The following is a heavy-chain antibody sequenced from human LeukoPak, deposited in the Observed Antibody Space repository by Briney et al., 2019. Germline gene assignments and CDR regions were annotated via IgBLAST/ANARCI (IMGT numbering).Heavy chain of an antibody. CDR1: GSTFRTYW. J-gene: IGHJ4*02. CDR2: INTEGSST. Sequence: GGSLRLSCAASGSTFRTYWMHWVRHAPGKGLMWVSRINTEGSSTSYADSVKGRFTISRDNAKNTLYLQMNSLRAEDTAMYYCARDFDRYYFDYWGQGTLVTVSS. D-gene: IGHD3-9*01. CDR3: ARDFDRYYFDY. V-gene: IGHV3-74*01.